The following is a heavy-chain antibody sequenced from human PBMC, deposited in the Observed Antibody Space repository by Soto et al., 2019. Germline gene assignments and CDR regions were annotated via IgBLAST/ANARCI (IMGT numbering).Heavy chain of an antibody. D-gene: IGHD3-22*01. CDR1: GGSFSGHS. CDR3: STRAYDTNGYYRFDP. Sequence: SEALSLTCAVYGGSFSGHSWTWIRQSPGKGLEWIGDINHSGRVNYSPSLKSRVTISLDTSKNQFSLTLSAVTAADTAMYYCSTRAYDTNGYYRFDPWGQGTLVTVSS. CDR2: INHSGRV. V-gene: IGHV4-34*01. J-gene: IGHJ5*01.